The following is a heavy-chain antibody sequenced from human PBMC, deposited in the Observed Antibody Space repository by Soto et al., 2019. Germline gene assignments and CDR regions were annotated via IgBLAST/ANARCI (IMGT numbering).Heavy chain of an antibody. CDR1: GFTFSSYS. CDR3: ASTLAAAGPFDY. J-gene: IGHJ4*02. V-gene: IGHV3-21*01. D-gene: IGHD6-13*01. CDR2: ISSSSSYI. Sequence: PGGSLRLSCAASGFTFSSYSMNWVRQAPGKGLEWVSSISSSSSYIYYADSVKGRFTISRDNAKNSLYLQMNSLRAEDTAVYYCASTLAAAGPFDYCGQGTLVTVSS.